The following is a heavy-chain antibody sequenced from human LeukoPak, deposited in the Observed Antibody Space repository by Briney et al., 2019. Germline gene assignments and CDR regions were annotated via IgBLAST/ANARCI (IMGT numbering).Heavy chain of an antibody. J-gene: IGHJ6*02. CDR1: GFTFSSYG. D-gene: IGHD6-13*01. CDR3: ARDEVSGYSSSWYSTRSYGMDV. V-gene: IGHV3-33*01. Sequence: GRSLRLSCAASGFTFSSYGMHWVRQAPGKGLDWAAVIWYDGSNKYYADSVKGRFTISRDNSKNTLYLQTNSLRAEDTAVYYCARDEVSGYSSSWYSTRSYGMDVWGQGTTVTVSS. CDR2: IWYDGSNK.